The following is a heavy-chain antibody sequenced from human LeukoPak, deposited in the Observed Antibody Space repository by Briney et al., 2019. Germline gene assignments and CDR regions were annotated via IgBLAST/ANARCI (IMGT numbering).Heavy chain of an antibody. CDR1: GYTFTDYF. D-gene: IGHD3-22*01. Sequence: GASVKVSCKASGYTFTDYFMHWVRQAPGQGLEWMGWINPNSGGTHYAQKFQGRVTMTRDTSISTAYMELSSLRSEDTAVYYCARANYYDSSGYSLYYFDYWGQGTLVTVSS. V-gene: IGHV1-2*02. CDR2: INPNSGGT. J-gene: IGHJ4*02. CDR3: ARANYYDSSGYSLYYFDY.